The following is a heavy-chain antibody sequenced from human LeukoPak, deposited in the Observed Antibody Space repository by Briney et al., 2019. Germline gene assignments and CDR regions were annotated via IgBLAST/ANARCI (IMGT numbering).Heavy chain of an antibody. D-gene: IGHD3-22*01. V-gene: IGHV4-30-2*01. Sequence: SETLSLTCAVSGGSISSGGFSWSWIRQPPGKDLEWIGYIFHSGNTYYNPSLKSRVTISVDRSKNLLSLKLTSVTAADTAIYFCARSPRQYYDTRGYVRYFDYWGQGTLFTVSS. J-gene: IGHJ4*02. CDR2: IFHSGNT. CDR1: GGSISSGGFS. CDR3: ARSPRQYYDTRGYVRYFDY.